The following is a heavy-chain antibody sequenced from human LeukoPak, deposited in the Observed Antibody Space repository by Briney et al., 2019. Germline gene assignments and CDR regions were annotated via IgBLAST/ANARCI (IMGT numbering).Heavy chain of an antibody. Sequence: PSQTLSLTCTVSGGSISSGDYYWSWIRQPPGKGLEWIGYIYYTGGTYYNPSLKSRVTISVDTSKNQFSLKLTSVTAADTAVYYCARAYYYGSGTFDLWGQGTMVTVSS. CDR1: GGSISSGDYY. CDR2: IYYTGGT. V-gene: IGHV4-61*08. CDR3: ARAYYYGSGTFDL. J-gene: IGHJ3*01. D-gene: IGHD3-10*01.